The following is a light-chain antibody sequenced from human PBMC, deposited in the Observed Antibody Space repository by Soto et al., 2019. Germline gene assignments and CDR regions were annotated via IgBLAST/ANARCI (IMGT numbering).Light chain of an antibody. CDR3: SSYTSSSTNV. V-gene: IGLV2-14*01. CDR1: SSDVGGYNY. Sequence: QSALTQPASVSGSPGQSITISCTGTSSDVGGYNYVSWYQQHPGKAPKLMIYDVSNWPSGVSNRFSGSKSGNTASLTISGLQAEDEADYYCSSYTSSSTNVFGTGTKLTVL. CDR2: DVS. J-gene: IGLJ1*01.